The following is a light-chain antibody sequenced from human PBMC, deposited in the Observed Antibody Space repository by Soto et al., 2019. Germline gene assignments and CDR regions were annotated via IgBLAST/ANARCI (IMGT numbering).Light chain of an antibody. Sequence: QSVLTQPASVSRSPGQSITISCTGTSSEVGAYNYVSWFQQYPGKAPKLMIYDVSNRPSGVSNRFSGSKSGNTASLTISGLQAEDEADYYCCSYTSSSTYVFGTGTKVTVL. CDR1: SSEVGAYNY. J-gene: IGLJ1*01. CDR3: CSYTSSSTYV. CDR2: DVS. V-gene: IGLV2-14*01.